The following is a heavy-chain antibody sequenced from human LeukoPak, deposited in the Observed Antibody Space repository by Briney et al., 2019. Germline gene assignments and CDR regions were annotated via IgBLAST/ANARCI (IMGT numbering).Heavy chain of an antibody. J-gene: IGHJ6*02. CDR1: GFTFSSYS. CDR2: ISSSSSYI. D-gene: IGHD2-2*01. Sequence: GGSLRLSCAASGFTFSSYSMNWVRQAPGKGLEWVSSISSSSSYIYYADSAKGRFTISRDNAKNSLYLQMNSLRAEDTAVYYCARDCVVVVPAAMRLERSYYYYGMDVWGQGTTVTVSS. CDR3: ARDCVVVVPAAMRLERSYYYYGMDV. V-gene: IGHV3-21*01.